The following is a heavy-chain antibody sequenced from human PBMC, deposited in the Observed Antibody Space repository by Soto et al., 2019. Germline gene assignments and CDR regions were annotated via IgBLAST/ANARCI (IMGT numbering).Heavy chain of an antibody. CDR2: ISYDGSNK. CDR1: GFTFSSYG. CDR3: AKDLGGSYDRYYYYYGMDV. V-gene: IGHV3-30*18. Sequence: GGSLRLSCAASGFTFSSYGMHWVRQAPGKGLEWVAVISYDGSNKYYADSVKGRFTISRDNSKNTLYLQMNSLRAEDTAVYYCAKDLGGSYDRYYYYYGMDVWSKGTTVTVS. J-gene: IGHJ6*04. D-gene: IGHD1-26*01.